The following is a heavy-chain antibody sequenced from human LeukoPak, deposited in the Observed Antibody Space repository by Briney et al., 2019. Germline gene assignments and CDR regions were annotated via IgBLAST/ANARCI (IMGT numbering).Heavy chain of an antibody. CDR3: ASFGGYCSSTSCSSYFDYYYYMDV. J-gene: IGHJ6*03. D-gene: IGHD2-2*01. CDR2: INPNSGDT. Sequence: GASVKVSCKASGYTFTGYYIHWVRQAPGQGLEWMGLINPNSGDTKYAQKFQGRVTMTRDTSISTAYMELSRLRSDDTAVYYCASFGGYCSSTSCSSYFDYYYYMDVWGKGTTVTISS. V-gene: IGHV1-2*02. CDR1: GYTFTGYY.